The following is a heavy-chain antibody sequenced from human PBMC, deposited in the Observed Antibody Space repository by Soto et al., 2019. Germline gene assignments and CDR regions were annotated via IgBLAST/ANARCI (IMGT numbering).Heavy chain of an antibody. CDR2: INGGNGNT. Sequence: QVQLVQSGAELMKPGASVKVSCNASGNTVPHYAIHWVRQAPGQRLEGMGWINGGNGNTYYSEHFQGRVTVTRDTSAGTVDMQLSSRTSEDTAVYYCASDDSGFSGSHYNDYGNDWGQGALVTVAS. J-gene: IGHJ4*02. D-gene: IGHD1-26*01. V-gene: IGHV1-3*01. CDR1: GNTVPHYA. CDR3: ASDDSGFSGSHYNDYGND.